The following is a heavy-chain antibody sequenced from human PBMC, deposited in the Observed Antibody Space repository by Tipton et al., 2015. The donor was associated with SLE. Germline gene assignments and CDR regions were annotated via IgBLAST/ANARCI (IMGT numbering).Heavy chain of an antibody. Sequence: SLRLSCVASGIIVSRNNMSWVRQAPGKGLEWVSVVDSSSATYYADSVKGRFTISRDNTKNTLYLQMSSLRGEDTALYYCARLHTSFSFDYWGQGTQVTVSS. CDR1: GIIVSRNN. V-gene: IGHV3-53*01. J-gene: IGHJ4*02. CDR2: VDSSSAT. CDR3: ARLHTSFSFDY. D-gene: IGHD3-16*01.